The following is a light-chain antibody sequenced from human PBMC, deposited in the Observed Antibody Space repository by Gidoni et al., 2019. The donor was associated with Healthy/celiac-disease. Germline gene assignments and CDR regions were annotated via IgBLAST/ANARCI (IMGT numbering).Light chain of an antibody. CDR3: QQRSNWPPGSYT. Sequence: IVLTQSPATLSLSPGERATLSCRASQSVGSYLAWYQQKPGQAPRLLIYDASNRATGIPARFSGSGSGTDFTLTISSLEPEDFAVYYCQQRSNWPPGSYTFGQGTKLEIK. J-gene: IGKJ2*01. CDR1: QSVGSY. CDR2: DAS. V-gene: IGKV3-11*01.